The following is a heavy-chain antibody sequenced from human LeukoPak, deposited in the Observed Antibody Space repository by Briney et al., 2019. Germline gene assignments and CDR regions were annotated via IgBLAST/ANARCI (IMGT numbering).Heavy chain of an antibody. Sequence: GGSLRLSCAASGFTFSSYGMHWVRQAPGKGLEWVAFIRYDGSNKYYADSVKGRFTISRDNSKNTLYLQMNSLRAEDTAVYYCAKALLILLWFGEIDYWGQGTLVTVSS. V-gene: IGHV3-30*02. CDR1: GFTFSSYG. CDR3: AKALLILLWFGEIDY. D-gene: IGHD3-10*01. CDR2: IRYDGSNK. J-gene: IGHJ4*02.